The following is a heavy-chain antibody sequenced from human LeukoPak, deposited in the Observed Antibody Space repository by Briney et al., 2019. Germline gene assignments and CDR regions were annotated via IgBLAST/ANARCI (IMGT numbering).Heavy chain of an antibody. CDR2: INPNSGST. CDR1: GYTFIGHY. V-gene: IGHV1-2*02. CDR3: ARFASAMVTAPVDY. Sequence: GASVKVSCKASGYTFIGHYMHWVRQAPGQGLEWMGWINPNSGSTTYAQNFQGRVTMTRDTSINTAYMELSSLRFDDTAVYYCARFASAMVTAPVDYWGQGTLVTVSS. J-gene: IGHJ4*02. D-gene: IGHD5-18*01.